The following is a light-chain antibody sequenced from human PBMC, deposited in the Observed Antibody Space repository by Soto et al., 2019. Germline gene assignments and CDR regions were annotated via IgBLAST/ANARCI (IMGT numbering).Light chain of an antibody. CDR1: SSDVGGYTY. V-gene: IGLV2-14*01. CDR2: EVN. J-gene: IGLJ1*01. Sequence: QSVLTQPASVSGSPRQSITISCTGASSDVGGYTYVSWYQQHPGKAPKLIIYEVNNRPSGVSHRFSGSKSGNTASLTISGLQAEDEADYYCSSYTSIITLYVFGSGTKVTVL. CDR3: SSYTSIITLYV.